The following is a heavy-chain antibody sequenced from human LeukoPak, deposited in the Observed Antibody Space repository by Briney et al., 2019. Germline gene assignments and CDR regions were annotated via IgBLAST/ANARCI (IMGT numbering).Heavy chain of an antibody. CDR3: ARSSSGWWDY. Sequence: PGGSLRLSCAASGFTFSTHGMHWVRQAPGKGLEWVATIKQDGSEEYYVDSVKGRFTISRDNAKNSLFLQMSSLRAEDTAVYYCARSSSGWWDYWGQGTLVTVSS. J-gene: IGHJ4*02. V-gene: IGHV3-7*01. CDR1: GFTFSTHG. CDR2: IKQDGSEE. D-gene: IGHD6-19*01.